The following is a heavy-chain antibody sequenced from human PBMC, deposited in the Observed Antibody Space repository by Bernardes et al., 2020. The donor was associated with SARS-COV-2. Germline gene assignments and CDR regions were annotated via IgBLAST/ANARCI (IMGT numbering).Heavy chain of an antibody. CDR2: IYSGGST. Sequence: GGSLRLSCAASGFTVSSNYMSWVRQAPGKGLEWVSVIYSGGSTYYADSVKGRFTISRHNSKNTLYLQMNSLRAEDTAVYYCARDLSAADPTYYYYCMDVWGQGTTVTVSS. CDR1: GFTVSSNY. V-gene: IGHV3-53*04. J-gene: IGHJ6*02. D-gene: IGHD6-13*01. CDR3: ARDLSAADPTYYYYCMDV.